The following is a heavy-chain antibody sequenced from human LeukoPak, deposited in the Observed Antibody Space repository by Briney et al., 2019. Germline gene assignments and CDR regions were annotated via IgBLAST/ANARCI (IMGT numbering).Heavy chain of an antibody. J-gene: IGHJ4*02. CDR3: ARDQTGIAVAGTFDY. V-gene: IGHV4-38-2*02. Sequence: SETLSLTCAVSGYSISSGYYWGWIRQPPGKGLEGIGSIYHSGSTYYNPSLKSRVTISVDTSKNQFSLKLSSVTAADTAVYYCARDQTGIAVAGTFDYWGQGTLVTVSS. CDR2: IYHSGST. CDR1: GYSISSGYY. D-gene: IGHD6-19*01.